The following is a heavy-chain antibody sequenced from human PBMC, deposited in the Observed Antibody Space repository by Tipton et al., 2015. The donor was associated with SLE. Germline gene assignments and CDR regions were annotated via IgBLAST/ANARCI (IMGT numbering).Heavy chain of an antibody. J-gene: IGHJ2*01. V-gene: IGHV4-38-2*01. CDR1: GYSISSGYY. CDR3: AMTEWELDWYFDL. CDR2: IYHSGST. D-gene: IGHD1-26*01. Sequence: TLSLICAVSGYSISSGYYWGWIRQPPGKGLEWIGSIYHSGSTYYNPSLKSRVTISVDTSKNQFSLKLSSVTAADTAVYYCAMTEWELDWYFDLWGRGTLVTVSS.